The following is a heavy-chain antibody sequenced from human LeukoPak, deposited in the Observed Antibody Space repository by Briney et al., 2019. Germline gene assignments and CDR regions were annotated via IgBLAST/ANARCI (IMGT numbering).Heavy chain of an antibody. V-gene: IGHV3-74*01. CDR3: AGEGVYDPFEY. CDR1: GFTFSYYW. D-gene: IGHD5/OR15-5a*01. CDR2: INSDGSSA. J-gene: IGHJ4*02. Sequence: PGGSLRLSCAASGFTFSYYWMHWVRQAPGKGLVWVSRINSDGSSASYADSVKGRFTISRDNAKNTLYLQMNSLRAEDTAVYYCAGEGVYDPFEYWGQGTLVTVSS.